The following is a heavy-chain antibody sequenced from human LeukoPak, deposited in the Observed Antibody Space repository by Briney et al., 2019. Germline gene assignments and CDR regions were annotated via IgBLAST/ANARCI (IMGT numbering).Heavy chain of an antibody. V-gene: IGHV3-53*01. Sequence: GGSLRLSCAASGFTVSSNYMSWVRQAPGKGLEWVSVIYSGGSTNYADSVKGRFTISRDSSKNTLYLQMNSLRAEDTAVYYCAREAGTYWGQGTLVTASS. CDR3: AREAGTY. J-gene: IGHJ4*02. CDR2: IYSGGST. D-gene: IGHD6-13*01. CDR1: GFTVSSNY.